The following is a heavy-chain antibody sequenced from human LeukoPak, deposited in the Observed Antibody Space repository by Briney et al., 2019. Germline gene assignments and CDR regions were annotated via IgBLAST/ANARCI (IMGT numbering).Heavy chain of an antibody. Sequence: SQTLSLTCAISGDSVSSNSAAWNWIRQSPSRGLEWLGRTYYRSKWYNDYAVSVKSRITINLDTSKNQFSLQLNSVTPEDTAVYYCARDYDSSGYREWYFDYWGQGTLVTVSS. CDR2: TYYRSKWYN. CDR3: ARDYDSSGYREWYFDY. D-gene: IGHD3-22*01. CDR1: GDSVSSNSAA. J-gene: IGHJ4*02. V-gene: IGHV6-1*01.